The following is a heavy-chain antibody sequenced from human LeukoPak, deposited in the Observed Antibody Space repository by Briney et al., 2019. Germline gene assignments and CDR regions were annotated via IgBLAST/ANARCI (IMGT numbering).Heavy chain of an antibody. CDR3: ARERFYDSSGYYSPFDY. CDR2: SSSSGSTI. D-gene: IGHD3-22*01. V-gene: IGHV3-48*03. CDR1: GFTFRSYC. J-gene: IGHJ4*02. Sequence: GGSLSLSCAAAGFTFRSYCMDWVRQAAGKGLEWVTYSSSSGSTIYYADSVKGRFTISRDNAKNSLYLQMNSLRAEDTAVYYCARERFYDSSGYYSPFDYWGQGTLVTVSS.